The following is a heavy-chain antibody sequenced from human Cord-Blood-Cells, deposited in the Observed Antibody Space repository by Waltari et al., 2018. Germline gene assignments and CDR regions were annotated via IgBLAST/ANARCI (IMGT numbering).Heavy chain of an antibody. Sequence: QVQLVESGGGVVQPGRSLRLSCAASGFTFSSYGMHWVRQAPGKGLEWVAFISYDGSNKYYADSVKGRFTISRDKSNNPLYLQMNSLRAEDTAVYYCAKEPTGYSSSLSFDYWGQGTLVTVSS. J-gene: IGHJ4*02. CDR2: ISYDGSNK. V-gene: IGHV3-30*18. D-gene: IGHD6-13*01. CDR3: AKEPTGYSSSLSFDY. CDR1: GFTFSSYG.